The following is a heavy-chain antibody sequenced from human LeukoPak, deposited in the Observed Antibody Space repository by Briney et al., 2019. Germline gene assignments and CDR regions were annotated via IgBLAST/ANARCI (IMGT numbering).Heavy chain of an antibody. Sequence: GESLRLSCAASGFTFANYVTHWVRQAPGKGLEGVAVTSPDEGLKFYGDSVKGRFTISRDNSKNTMYLQMNNLREEDTAVYYCTRDPILGAPDYFDYWGQGTLVTVSS. CDR3: TRDPILGAPDYFDY. CDR2: TSPDEGLK. D-gene: IGHD1-26*01. J-gene: IGHJ4*02. CDR1: GFTFANYV. V-gene: IGHV3-30*04.